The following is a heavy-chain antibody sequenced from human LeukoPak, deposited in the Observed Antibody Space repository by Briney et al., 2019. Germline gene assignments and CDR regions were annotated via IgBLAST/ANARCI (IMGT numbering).Heavy chain of an antibody. D-gene: IGHD4-11*01. CDR3: ATERSFTVTNWFDP. CDR2: IYYSGST. Sequence: SETLSLTCTVSGGSIRSSSYYRGWIRQPPEKGLEWIGSIYYSGSTYYNPSLKSRVTISVDTSKNQFSLKLSSVTAADTAVYYCATERSFTVTNWFDPWGQGTLVTVSS. V-gene: IGHV4-39*07. CDR1: GGSIRSSSYY. J-gene: IGHJ5*02.